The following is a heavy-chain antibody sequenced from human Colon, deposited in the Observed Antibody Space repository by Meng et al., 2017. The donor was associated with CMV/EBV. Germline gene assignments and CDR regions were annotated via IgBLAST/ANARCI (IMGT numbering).Heavy chain of an antibody. CDR1: GFSVINNY. D-gene: IGHD5-24*01. Sequence: GSLRLSCAASGFSVINNYFTWVRQAPGKGLERVAVSYYGGNTYYADSVKGRFTISRDNSKNSLYLQMNSLRGEDTAVYYCARVMTTITTLAKDVWGQGTTVTVSS. J-gene: IGHJ6*02. CDR2: SYYGGNT. CDR3: ARVMTTITTLAKDV. V-gene: IGHV3-66*02.